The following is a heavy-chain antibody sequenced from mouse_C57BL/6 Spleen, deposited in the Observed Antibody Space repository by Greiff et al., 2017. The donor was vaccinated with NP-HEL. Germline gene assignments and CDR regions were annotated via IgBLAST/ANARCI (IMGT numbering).Heavy chain of an antibody. CDR2: ISSGGSYT. D-gene: IGHD5-1-1*01. CDR3: ARLLFYDNTHYYARDY. CDR1: GFTFSSYG. V-gene: IGHV5-6*02. Sequence: EVKVEESGGDLVKPGGSLKLSCAASGFTFSSYGMSWVRQTPDKRLEWVATISSGGSYTYYPDSVKGRFTISRDNAKNTLYLQMSSLKSEDTAMYYCARLLFYDNTHYYARDYWGQRTSVTVSS. J-gene: IGHJ4*01.